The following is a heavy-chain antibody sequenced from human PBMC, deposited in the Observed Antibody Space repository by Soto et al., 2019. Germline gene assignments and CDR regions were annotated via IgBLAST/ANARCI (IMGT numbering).Heavy chain of an antibody. V-gene: IGHV3-23*01. CDR1: GFTFSSYA. CDR3: AKDLGGYNYNPNEYYYGMDV. D-gene: IGHD5-12*01. Sequence: GGSLRLSCAASGFTFSSYAMGWVRQAPGKGLEWVSAISGSGGSTYYADSVKGRFTISRDNSKNTLYLQMNSLRAEDTAVYYCAKDLGGYNYNPNEYYYGMDVWGQGTTVTVSS. J-gene: IGHJ6*02. CDR2: ISGSGGST.